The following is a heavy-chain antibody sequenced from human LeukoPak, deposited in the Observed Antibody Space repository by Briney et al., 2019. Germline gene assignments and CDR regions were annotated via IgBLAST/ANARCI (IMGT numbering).Heavy chain of an antibody. J-gene: IGHJ4*02. CDR1: GGSITSGGFY. Sequence: SQTLSLTCTVSGGSITSGGFYWSWIRQLPGKGPEWIGYIYYSGSTYYNPSLKSRVTISVDTSKNQFSLKLSSVTAADTAVYYCARGLPSDYWGQGTLVTVSS. D-gene: IGHD1-26*01. CDR3: ARGLPSDY. CDR2: IYYSGST. V-gene: IGHV4-31*03.